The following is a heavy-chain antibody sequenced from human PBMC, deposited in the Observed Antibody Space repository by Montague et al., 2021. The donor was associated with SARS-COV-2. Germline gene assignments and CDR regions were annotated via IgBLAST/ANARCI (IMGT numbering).Heavy chain of an antibody. CDR3: ARQGDQLLLEYWFDP. D-gene: IGHD2-2*01. Sequence: SETLSLTCTVSGGSISSSSYYWGWIRQPPGKGLEWIGSIYYSGSTYYNPSLKSRVTISVDTSKNQFSLKLNSVTAADTAVYYCARQGDQLLLEYWFDPWGQGTLATVSS. CDR2: IYYSGST. V-gene: IGHV4-39*01. J-gene: IGHJ5*02. CDR1: GGSISSSSYY.